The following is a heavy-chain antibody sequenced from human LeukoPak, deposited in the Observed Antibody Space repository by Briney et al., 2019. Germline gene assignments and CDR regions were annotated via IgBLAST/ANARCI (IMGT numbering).Heavy chain of an antibody. CDR1: GYTFTSYG. V-gene: IGHV1-18*01. D-gene: IGHD6-19*01. CDR3: ARGGNIAVAGIRSSGRAFDI. Sequence: GASVKVSCKASGYTFTSYGISWVRQAPGQGLEWMGWISAYNGNTNYAQKLQGRVTMTTDTSTSTAYMELRSLRSDDTAVYYCARGGNIAVAGIRSSGRAFDIWGQGTMVTVSS. CDR2: ISAYNGNT. J-gene: IGHJ3*02.